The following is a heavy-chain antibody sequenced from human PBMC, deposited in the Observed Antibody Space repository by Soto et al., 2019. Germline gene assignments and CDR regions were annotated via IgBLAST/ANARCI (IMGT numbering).Heavy chain of an antibody. J-gene: IGHJ4*02. V-gene: IGHV3-21*01. CDR2: ISSSSSYI. CDR3: ATHLDKGWTMVRGVRRFDY. Sequence: PGGSLRLSCAASGFTFSSYSMNWVRQAPGKGLEWVSSISSSSSYIYYADSVKGRFTISRDNAKNSLFLQMNSLRAGDTAVYYCATHLDKGWTMVRGVRRFDYWGQGTLVTVSS. CDR1: GFTFSSYS. D-gene: IGHD3-10*01.